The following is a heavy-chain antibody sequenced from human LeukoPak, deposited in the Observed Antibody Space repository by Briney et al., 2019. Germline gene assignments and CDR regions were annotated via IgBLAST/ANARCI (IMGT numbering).Heavy chain of an antibody. CDR1: GYTFSSYA. D-gene: IGHD2-2*01. Sequence: SVKVSCKASGYTFSSYAISWVRQAPGQGLEWMGGIIPIFGTANYAQKFQGRVTITADESTSTAYMELSSLRSEDTAVYYCARGDVVPAAAHYYYYGMDVWGQGTTVTVSS. CDR3: ARGDVVPAAAHYYYYGMDV. CDR2: IIPIFGTA. J-gene: IGHJ6*02. V-gene: IGHV1-69*13.